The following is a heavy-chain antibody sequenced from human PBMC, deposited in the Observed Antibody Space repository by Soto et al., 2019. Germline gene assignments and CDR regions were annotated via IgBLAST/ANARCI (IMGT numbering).Heavy chain of an antibody. CDR1: GFTFSSYS. J-gene: IGHJ4*02. V-gene: IGHV3-21*01. Sequence: GGSLRLSCAASGFTFSSYSMNWVRQAPGKGLEWVSSISSSSYIYYADSVKGRFTISRDNAKNSLYLQMNSLRAEDTAVYYCARAYYDILTGYYRTLYYFDYWGQGTLVTVSS. CDR3: ARAYYDILTGYYRTLYYFDY. CDR2: ISSSSYI. D-gene: IGHD3-9*01.